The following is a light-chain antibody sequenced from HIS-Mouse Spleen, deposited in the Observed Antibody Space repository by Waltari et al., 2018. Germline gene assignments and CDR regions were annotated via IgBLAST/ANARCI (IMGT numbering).Light chain of an antibody. CDR3: QVWDSSSDHVV. CDR1: NIGSES. J-gene: IGLJ2*01. CDR2: ADS. Sequence: SYVLTQPPSVSVAPGKTARITCGGNNIGSESVHWYQQKPGQAPVLVVYADSDRPSGIPERFSGSNSGNTATLTISRVEAGDEADYYCQVWDSSSDHVVFGGGTKLTVL. V-gene: IGLV3-21*03.